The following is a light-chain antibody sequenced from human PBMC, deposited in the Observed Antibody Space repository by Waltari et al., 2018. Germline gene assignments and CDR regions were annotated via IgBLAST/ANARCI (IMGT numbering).Light chain of an antibody. Sequence: QSVLTQPPSVSGAPGQRVTISCTGSGSNIGAGYDTHWYQQLPGKAPRLLSYGVNTRPLGCPDRFFGSQSGTSASLAITGLQAEDEGDYYCQSYDTSLSVVFGGGTKLTVL. J-gene: IGLJ2*01. V-gene: IGLV1-40*01. CDR2: GVN. CDR3: QSYDTSLSVV. CDR1: GSNIGAGYD.